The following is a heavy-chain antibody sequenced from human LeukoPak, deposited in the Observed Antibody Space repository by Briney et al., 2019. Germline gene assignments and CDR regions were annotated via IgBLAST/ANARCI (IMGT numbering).Heavy chain of an antibody. CDR3: ARYRCKTTSGCEDTDAFDM. D-gene: IGHD2/OR15-2a*01. Sequence: ASVKVSCKASGYTFTANYMQWVRQAPGQGLEWMGWINPNSGATKYAQKFQGRVTMTRDTSISTAYMELSRLRSDDTAVYYCARYRCKTTSGCEDTDAFDMWGQGTMVTVSS. J-gene: IGHJ3*02. CDR1: GYTFTANY. V-gene: IGHV1-2*02. CDR2: INPNSGAT.